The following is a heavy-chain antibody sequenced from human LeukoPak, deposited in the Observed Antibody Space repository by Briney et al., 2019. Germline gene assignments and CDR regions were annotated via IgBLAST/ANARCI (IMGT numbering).Heavy chain of an antibody. CDR3: ARVMSTGYGGTQLFDY. D-gene: IGHD4-23*01. V-gene: IGHV3-11*04. CDR2: ISSSGSTI. J-gene: IGHJ4*02. Sequence: GGSLRLSCAASGFTFSDYYMSWIRQAPGKGLEWLSYISSSGSTIYYADSVKGRFTISGDNAKNSLYLQMNSLTAEDTAVYYCARVMSTGYGGTQLFDYWGQGTLVTVSS. CDR1: GFTFSDYY.